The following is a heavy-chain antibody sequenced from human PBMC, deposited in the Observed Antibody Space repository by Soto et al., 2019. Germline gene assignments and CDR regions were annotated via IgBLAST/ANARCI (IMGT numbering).Heavy chain of an antibody. V-gene: IGHV3-48*03. CDR2: ISSSGSTI. CDR3: AGGQQVLGARGEYYSYYGMDV. Sequence: EVQLVESGGGLVQPGGSLRLSCAASGFTFSSYEMNWVRQAPGKGLEWVSYISSSGSTIYYADSVKGRFTISRDNAKNSLYLQMNGLRAEDAAVYYCAGGQQVLGARGEYYSYYGMDVWGQGTTVTVSS. D-gene: IGHD3-16*01. J-gene: IGHJ6*02. CDR1: GFTFSSYE.